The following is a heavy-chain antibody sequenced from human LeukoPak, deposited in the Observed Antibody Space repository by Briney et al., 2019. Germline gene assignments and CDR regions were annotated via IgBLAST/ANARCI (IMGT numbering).Heavy chain of an antibody. J-gene: IGHJ4*02. Sequence: GGSLRLSCTVSGFTVSSNSMSWVRQAPGKGLEWVSFIYSDNTHYSDSVKGRFTISRDNSKNTLYLQMNSLRAEDTAVYYCASTSPKYYYESSGYSSLFDNWGQGTLVTVSS. V-gene: IGHV3-53*01. CDR3: ASTSPKYYYESSGYSSLFDN. D-gene: IGHD3-22*01. CDR1: GFTVSSNS. CDR2: IYSDNT.